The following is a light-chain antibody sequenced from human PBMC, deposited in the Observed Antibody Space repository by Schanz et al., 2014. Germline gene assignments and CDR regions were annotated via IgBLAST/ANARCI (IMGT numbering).Light chain of an antibody. CDR1: SSDVGAYNY. CDR2: DVT. V-gene: IGLV2-8*01. J-gene: IGLJ3*02. CDR3: SSYAGNNNFGV. Sequence: QSALTQPPSASGSPGQSVTISCTGTSSDVGAYNYVSWYQQHPGKAPKLIISDVTRRPSGVPDRFSGSKSDNTASLTVSGLQAEDEGDYYCSSYAGNNNFGVFGGGTKLTVL.